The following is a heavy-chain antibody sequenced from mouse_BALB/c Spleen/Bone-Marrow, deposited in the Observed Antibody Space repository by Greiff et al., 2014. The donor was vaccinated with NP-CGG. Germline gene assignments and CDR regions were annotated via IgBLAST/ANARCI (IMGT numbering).Heavy chain of an antibody. D-gene: IGHD2-10*01. CDR1: GFAFSGYW. CDR2: INPDSRTI. Sequence: EVQRVESGGGLVQPGGSLKLSCAASGFAFSGYWMSWVRQAPGKGLQWIGEINPDSRTINYAPSLKDKFIISRDNAKSTLYLQMRKVGSEDTALYYCARQAYYGDSDYWGQGTTLTVSS. CDR3: ARQAYYGDSDY. J-gene: IGHJ2*01. V-gene: IGHV4-1*02.